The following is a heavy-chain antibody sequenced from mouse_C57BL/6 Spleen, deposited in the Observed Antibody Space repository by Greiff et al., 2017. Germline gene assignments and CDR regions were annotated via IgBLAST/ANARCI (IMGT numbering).Heavy chain of an antibody. V-gene: IGHV1-82*01. CDR3: ARRGYAMDY. CDR1: GYAFSSSW. Sequence: QVQLQQSGPELVKPGASVKISCKASGYAFSSSWMNWVKQRPGKGLEWIGRIYPGDGDTNYNGKFKGKATLTADKSSSTAYMQLSSLTSEDSAVYFCARRGYAMDYWGQGTSVTVSS. CDR2: IYPGDGDT. J-gene: IGHJ4*01.